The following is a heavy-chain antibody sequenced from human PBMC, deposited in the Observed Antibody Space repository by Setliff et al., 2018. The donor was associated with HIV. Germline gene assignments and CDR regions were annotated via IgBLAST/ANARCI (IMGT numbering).Heavy chain of an antibody. CDR1: GFTFSNAW. D-gene: IGHD3-10*01. J-gene: IGHJ4*02. Sequence: PGGSLRLSCAASGFTFSNAWMSWVRQAPGKGLEWVANINQYGSEKYYVDSVKGRFTISRDNAKKSLDLQMNSLRVDDTAVYYCARPGRSNYWDSFDYWGQGILVTVSS. V-gene: IGHV3-7*01. CDR3: ARPGRSNYWDSFDY. CDR2: INQYGSEK.